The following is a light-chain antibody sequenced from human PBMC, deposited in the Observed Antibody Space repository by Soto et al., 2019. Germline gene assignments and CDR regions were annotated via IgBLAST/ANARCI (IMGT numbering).Light chain of an antibody. CDR3: ASWDDSLKGPV. Sequence: QSVLTQPPSASGTPGQRVTISCSGSSSNIGGNTVNWYQQLPGTAPKLLIHTNNQRPSGVPDRFSGSKSGTSASLAISGPQSEDEADYYCASWDDSLKGPVFGGGTKLTVL. CDR1: SSNIGGNT. CDR2: TNN. V-gene: IGLV1-44*01. J-gene: IGLJ2*01.